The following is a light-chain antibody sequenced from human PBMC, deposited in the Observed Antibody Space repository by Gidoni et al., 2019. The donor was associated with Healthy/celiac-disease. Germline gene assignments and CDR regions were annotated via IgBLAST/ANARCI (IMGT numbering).Light chain of an antibody. V-gene: IGLV1-44*01. J-gene: IGLJ2*01. CDR2: SNN. CDR3: AAWDDSLNGPQVV. CDR1: SAHIGSNP. Sequence: QSALTQPPSASGPPGQVGTIPCSGSSAHIGSNPVNWYQQLPGTAPKLLIYSNNQRPSGVPDRFSGSKSGTSASLAISGLQSEDEADYYCAAWDDSLNGPQVVFGGGTKLTVL.